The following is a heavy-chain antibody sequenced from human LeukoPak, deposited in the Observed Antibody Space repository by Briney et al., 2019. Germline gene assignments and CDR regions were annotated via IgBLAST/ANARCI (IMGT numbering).Heavy chain of an antibody. CDR1: GLSISDQY. CDR3: ARDRGYAMDV. CDR2: IQSGGNI. Sequence: GGSLRLSCAASGLSISDQYMSWVRQAPGKGLGWVSIIQSGGNIYYADSVKGRITVSRDNSKNTVYLQMNSLRAEDTAVYYCARDRGYAMDVWGQGTTVTVSS. V-gene: IGHV3-53*01. J-gene: IGHJ6*02. D-gene: IGHD1-1*01.